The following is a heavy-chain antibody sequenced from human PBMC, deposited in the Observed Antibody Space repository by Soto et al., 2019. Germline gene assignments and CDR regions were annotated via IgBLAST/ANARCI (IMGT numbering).Heavy chain of an antibody. CDR1: GGSISSGDYY. D-gene: IGHD3-22*01. J-gene: IGHJ3*02. V-gene: IGHV4-30-4*01. CDR2: IYYSGST. CDR3: ARSTISSGLSFDI. Sequence: QVQLQESGPGLVKPSQTLSLTCTVSGGSISSGDYYWSWIRQPPGKGLEWIGYIYYSGSTYYNPSLKSRVTISVDTSKHQFSLKLSSVTAADPAVYYCARSTISSGLSFDIWGQGTMVTVSS.